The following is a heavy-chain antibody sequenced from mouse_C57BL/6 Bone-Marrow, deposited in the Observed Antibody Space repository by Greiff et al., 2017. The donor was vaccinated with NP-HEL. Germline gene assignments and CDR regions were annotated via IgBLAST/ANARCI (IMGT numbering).Heavy chain of an antibody. CDR3: ARGGGNFFAY. J-gene: IGHJ3*01. D-gene: IGHD1-1*02. Sequence: EVHLVESGGGLVKPGGSLKLSCAASGFTFSDYGMHWVRQAPEKGLEWVAYISSGSRTIYYADTVKGRFTISRDNAKNTLFLQMTSLRSEDTAMYYCARGGGNFFAYWGQGTLVTVSA. V-gene: IGHV5-17*01. CDR2: ISSGSRTI. CDR1: GFTFSDYG.